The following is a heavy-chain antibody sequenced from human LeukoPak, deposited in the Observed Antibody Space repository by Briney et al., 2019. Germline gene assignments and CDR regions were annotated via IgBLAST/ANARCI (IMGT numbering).Heavy chain of an antibody. CDR1: GFTFSTYE. J-gene: IGHJ4*02. D-gene: IGHD2-15*01. CDR3: ARDLSGGKYYALGFDY. CDR2: ITNSGSTI. V-gene: IGHV3-48*03. Sequence: GGSLRLSCAASGFTFSTYEMNWARQAPGKGLEWVSYITNSGSTIYYADSVKGRFTITRDNAKKSLYLQMNSLRVEDTAVYYCARDLSGGKYYALGFDYWGQGTLVTVSS.